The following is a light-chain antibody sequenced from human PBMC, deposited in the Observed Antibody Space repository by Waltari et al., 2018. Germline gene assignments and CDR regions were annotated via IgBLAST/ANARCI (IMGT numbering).Light chain of an antibody. CDR3: QVWDSSSVV. CDR2: RDA. J-gene: IGLJ2*01. V-gene: IGLV3-9*01. CDR1: NIGVKI. Sequence: SYELTQPLSVSVVLGQTATTSCGGHNIGVKIVHWYHQKTGQDPVPVTYRDANRPSGIPGQFSGSNSGNTATLTITRAQAGDEADYYCQVWDSSSVVFGGGTKLIVL.